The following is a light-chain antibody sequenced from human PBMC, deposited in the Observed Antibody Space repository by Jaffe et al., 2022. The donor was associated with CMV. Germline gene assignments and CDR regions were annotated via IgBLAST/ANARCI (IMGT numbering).Light chain of an antibody. CDR3: QSYDSSLSGLV. CDR1: SSNIGAGYD. J-gene: IGLJ2*01. Sequence: QSVLTQPPSVSGAPGQRVTISCTGSSSNIGAGYDVQWYQHLPGTAPKFLISNNDNRPSGVPDRFSGSKSGTSASLAITGLQAEDEADYYCQSYDSSLSGLVFGGGTKVTVL. V-gene: IGLV1-40*01. CDR2: NND.